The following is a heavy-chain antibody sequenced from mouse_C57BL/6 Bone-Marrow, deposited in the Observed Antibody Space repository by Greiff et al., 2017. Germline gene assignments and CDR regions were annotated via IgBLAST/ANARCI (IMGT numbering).Heavy chain of an antibody. Sequence: VKLMESGAELVRPGTSVQVSCKASGYAFTNYLIEWVKQRPGQGREWIGVINPGSGGTNYNEKFKGKATLTADKSSSTAYMQLSSLTSEDSAVYFCARSGSCYDGSPYFDVWGTGTTVTVSS. V-gene: IGHV1-54*01. CDR1: GYAFTNYL. J-gene: IGHJ1*03. CDR3: ARSGSCYDGSPYFDV. CDR2: INPGSGGT. D-gene: IGHD1-1*01.